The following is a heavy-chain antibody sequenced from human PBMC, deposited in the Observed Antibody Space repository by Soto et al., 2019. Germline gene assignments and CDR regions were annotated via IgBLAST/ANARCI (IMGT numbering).Heavy chain of an antibody. Sequence: GGSLRLSCAASGFTFSSYAMSWVCQAPGQGLEWVSAISGSGGSTYYADSVKGRFTISRDNSKNPLYLQMNSLRAEDTAVYYFAKGRLWFGELLYFDYWAQGTLVTVSS. J-gene: IGHJ4*02. CDR2: ISGSGGST. CDR3: AKGRLWFGELLYFDY. D-gene: IGHD3-10*01. CDR1: GFTFSSYA. V-gene: IGHV3-23*01.